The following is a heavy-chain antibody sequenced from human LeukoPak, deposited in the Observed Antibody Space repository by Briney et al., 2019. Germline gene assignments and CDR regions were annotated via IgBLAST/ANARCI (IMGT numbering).Heavy chain of an antibody. D-gene: IGHD5-18*01. CDR2: INPNSGGT. CDR3: ARGPIYSPYFDY. Sequence: ATVKVSCKASGYTFTGYYMHWVRQAPGQGLEWMGWINPNSGGTNYAQKFQGRVTMTRDTSISTAYMELSRLRSDDTAVYYCARGPIYSPYFDYWGQGTLVTVSS. V-gene: IGHV1-2*02. CDR1: GYTFTGYY. J-gene: IGHJ4*02.